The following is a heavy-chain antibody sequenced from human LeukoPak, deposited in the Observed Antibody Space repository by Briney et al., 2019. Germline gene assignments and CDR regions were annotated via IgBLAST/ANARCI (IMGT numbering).Heavy chain of an antibody. CDR2: ISYDGSNK. J-gene: IGHJ5*02. CDR3: AKSNPHFNWFDP. Sequence: GRSLRLSCAASGFTFSSYAMHWVRQAPGKGLEWVAVISYDGSNKYYADSVKGRFTISRDNSKNTLYLQMNSLRAEDTAVYYCAKSNPHFNWFDPWGQGTLVTVSS. CDR1: GFTFSSYA. D-gene: IGHD3-3*02. V-gene: IGHV3-30*04.